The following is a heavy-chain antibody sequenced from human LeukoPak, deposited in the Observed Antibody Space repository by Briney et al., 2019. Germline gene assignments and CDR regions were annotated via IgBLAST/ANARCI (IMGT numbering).Heavy chain of an antibody. V-gene: IGHV4-34*01. CDR2: INHSGST. J-gene: IGHJ4*02. CDR3: ASAIWRAFDY. Sequence: SETLSLTCAVYGGSFSGYYWSWIRQPPGKGLEWIGEINHSGSTNYNPSLKSRVTISVDTSKNQFSLKLSAVTAADTAVYYCASAIWRAFDYWGQGTLVTVSS. D-gene: IGHD3-3*01. CDR1: GGSFSGYY.